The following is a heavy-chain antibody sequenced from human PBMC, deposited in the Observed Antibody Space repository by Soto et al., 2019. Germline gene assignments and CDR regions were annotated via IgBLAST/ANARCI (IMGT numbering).Heavy chain of an antibody. Sequence: SVKVSCKASGGTFSSYAISWVRQAPGQGLEWMGGIIPIFGKGNYAQKFQGRVTITADESTSTAYMELSSLRSEDTAVYYCARRGYSYGTPIQPYYYYGMDVWGQGTTVTVSS. V-gene: IGHV1-69*13. D-gene: IGHD5-18*01. J-gene: IGHJ6*02. CDR1: GGTFSSYA. CDR3: ARRGYSYGTPIQPYYYYGMDV. CDR2: IIPIFGKG.